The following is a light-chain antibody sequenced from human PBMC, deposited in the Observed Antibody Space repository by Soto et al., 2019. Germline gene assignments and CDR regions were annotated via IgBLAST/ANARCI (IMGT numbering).Light chain of an antibody. J-gene: IGKJ1*01. CDR3: QQSYSTPPWT. CDR2: AAS. V-gene: IGKV1-39*01. Sequence: DIQMTQSPSSLSASLGDRVTITCRASQSIRNYLIWYQQKPGKAPQLLIYAASTLQTGVPSRFSGSGSGTDFTLTISSLQPEDFATYYCQQSYSTPPWTFGQGTRVEIK. CDR1: QSIRNY.